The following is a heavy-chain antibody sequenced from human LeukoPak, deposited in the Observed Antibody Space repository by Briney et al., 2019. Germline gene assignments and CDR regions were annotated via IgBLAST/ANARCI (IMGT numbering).Heavy chain of an antibody. CDR2: IYYSGST. D-gene: IGHD4-23*01. V-gene: IGHV4-59*01. CDR1: GGSISSYY. Sequence: SETLSLTCTVFGGSISSYYWSWIRQPPGKGLEWIGYIYYSGSTDYNPSLKSRVTISVDTSKNQFSLKLSSVTAADTAVYYCARATTVAFDYWGQGTLVTVSS. J-gene: IGHJ4*02. CDR3: ARATTVAFDY.